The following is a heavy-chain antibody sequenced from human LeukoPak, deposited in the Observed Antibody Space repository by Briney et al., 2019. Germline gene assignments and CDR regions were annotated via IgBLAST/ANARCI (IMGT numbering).Heavy chain of an antibody. CDR1: SFTFSNYG. CDR2: IRYDGSNK. V-gene: IGHV3-30*02. Sequence: GGSLRLSCAASSFTFSNYGMHWVRQAPGKGLEWVAFIRYDGSNKYYADSVKGSFTIARDNSKNNLYLQMNSLGPEDTAVYYCAKVRAQLVSFGELNYWGQGILVTVSS. CDR3: AKVRAQLVSFGELNY. J-gene: IGHJ4*02. D-gene: IGHD3-10*01.